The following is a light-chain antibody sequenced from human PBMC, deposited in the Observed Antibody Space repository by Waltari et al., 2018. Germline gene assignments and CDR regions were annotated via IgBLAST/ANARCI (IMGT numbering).Light chain of an antibody. CDR2: EAT. CDR3: QRYNSYPIT. J-gene: IGKJ3*01. Sequence: DIQMTQSPSTLSASVGDRVPITCRASQSLGTWLAWYQQKPGKASKFLNYEATTLGNGVPSRFSGSGSGTEFTLTISSLQPDDFATYYCQRYNSYPITFGPGTKVDI. CDR1: QSLGTW. V-gene: IGKV1-5*03.